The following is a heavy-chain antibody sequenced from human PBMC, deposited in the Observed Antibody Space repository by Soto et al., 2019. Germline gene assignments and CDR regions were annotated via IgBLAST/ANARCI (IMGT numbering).Heavy chain of an antibody. CDR1: GFTFTTYW. Sequence: EVQLVESGGGLVQPGGSLRLTCGASGFTFTTYWMHWVRQVPGKGPVWVSRINGDGSRIDYADSVKGRFTISRDNVKNTLYLQMHSLRAEDTAVYYCAREYGNSILPLDYWGQGTLVTVSS. V-gene: IGHV3-74*01. CDR3: AREYGNSILPLDY. D-gene: IGHD2-15*01. CDR2: INGDGSRI. J-gene: IGHJ4*02.